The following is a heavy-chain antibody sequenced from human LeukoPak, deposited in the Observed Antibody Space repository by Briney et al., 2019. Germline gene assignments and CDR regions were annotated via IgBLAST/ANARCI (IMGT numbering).Heavy chain of an antibody. J-gene: IGHJ6*03. Sequence: ASVKVSCKASGYTFTSYYMHWVRQAPGQGLEWMGIINPSGGSTSYAQKFQGRVTMTRDTSTSTVYMELSSLRSEDTAVYYCAKVSWPSSVPGNYYYYYMDVWGKGTTVTVSS. CDR3: AKVSWPSSVPGNYYYYYMDV. V-gene: IGHV1-46*01. D-gene: IGHD2-2*01. CDR1: GYTFTSYY. CDR2: INPSGGST.